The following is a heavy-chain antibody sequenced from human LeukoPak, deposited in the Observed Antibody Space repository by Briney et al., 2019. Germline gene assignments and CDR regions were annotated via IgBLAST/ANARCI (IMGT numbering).Heavy chain of an antibody. D-gene: IGHD1-26*01. V-gene: IGHV3-20*04. J-gene: IGHJ4*02. CDR1: GFTFDDYG. Sequence: GGSLRLSCAASGFTFDDYGMSWVRQAPGKGLEWFSGINWNGGSTGYADSVKGRFTISRDNAKNSLYLQMNSLRAEDTALYYCARDSGRWSGSYLPDYWGQGTLVTVSS. CDR2: INWNGGST. CDR3: ARDSGRWSGSYLPDY.